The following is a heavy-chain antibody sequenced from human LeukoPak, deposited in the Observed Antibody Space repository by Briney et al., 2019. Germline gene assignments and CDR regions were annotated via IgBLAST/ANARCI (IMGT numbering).Heavy chain of an antibody. D-gene: IGHD4-23*01. CDR3: ARRSRADYGGNVKNYGTDV. V-gene: IGHV4-59*08. J-gene: IGHJ6*02. CDR2: IYYSGST. CDR1: GGSISSYF. Sequence: SETLSLTCTVSGGSISSYFWSWIRQPPGKGLEWIGYIYYSGSTNCNPSLRSRVTTSVDTSKNQFSLKLRSVTAADTAVYYCARRSRADYGGNVKNYGTDVWGQGTTVTVSS.